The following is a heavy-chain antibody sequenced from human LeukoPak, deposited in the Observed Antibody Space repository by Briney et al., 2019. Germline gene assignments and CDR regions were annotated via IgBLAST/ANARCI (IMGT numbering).Heavy chain of an antibody. Sequence: GESLKISCNGSGYXFTSYWICWVRQMAGKGLEWMGIIYPGDSDTRYSPSFQGQVTISADKSISTAYLQWSSLKASDTAMYYCAVSRYSSSWSFDYWGQGTLVTVSS. V-gene: IGHV5-51*01. D-gene: IGHD6-13*01. CDR3: AVSRYSSSWSFDY. CDR2: IYPGDSDT. CDR1: GYXFTSYW. J-gene: IGHJ4*02.